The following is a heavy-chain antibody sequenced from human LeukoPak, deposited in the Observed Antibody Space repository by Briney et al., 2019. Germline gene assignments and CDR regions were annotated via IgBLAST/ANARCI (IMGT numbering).Heavy chain of an antibody. J-gene: IGHJ4*02. V-gene: IGHV4-38-2*02. Sequence: PSETLSLTCTVSGYSISSGYYWGWIRQPPGKGLEWIGSIYHSGSTNYNPSLKSRVTISVDTSKNQFSLKLSSVTAADTAVYYCARGNDYWGQGTLVTVSS. CDR2: IYHSGST. CDR1: GYSISSGYY. CDR3: ARGNDY.